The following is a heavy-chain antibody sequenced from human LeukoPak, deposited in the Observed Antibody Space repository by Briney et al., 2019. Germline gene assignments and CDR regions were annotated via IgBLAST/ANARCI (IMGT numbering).Heavy chain of an antibody. V-gene: IGHV1-18*04. J-gene: IGHJ6*04. CDR3: ARTDYDILTGARMDV. CDR1: GYTFTNYG. D-gene: IGHD3-9*01. Sequence: GASVNVSFTASGYTFTNYGITWVRQAPGQGLEWMGWISAYNANTNYAQKFQGRVTMTTDTSTSTVYMELRSLRSDDTAIYYCARTDYDILTGARMDVWGKGTTVTVSS. CDR2: ISAYNANT.